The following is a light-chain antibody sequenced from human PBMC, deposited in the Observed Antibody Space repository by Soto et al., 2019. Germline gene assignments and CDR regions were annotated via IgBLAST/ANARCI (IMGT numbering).Light chain of an antibody. V-gene: IGKV3-20*01. Sequence: EIVLTQSPGTLSLSPGERATLSCWASQSVSSSYLAWYQQKPGQAPRLLIYGASSRATGIPDRFSGSGSGTDFTLTISRLEPEDFVVYYCQHYGSSRTFGQGTKVEIK. CDR1: QSVSSSY. J-gene: IGKJ1*01. CDR3: QHYGSSRT. CDR2: GAS.